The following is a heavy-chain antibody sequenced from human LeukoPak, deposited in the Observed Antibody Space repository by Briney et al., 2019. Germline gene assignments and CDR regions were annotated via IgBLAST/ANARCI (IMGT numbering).Heavy chain of an antibody. CDR2: IVGSGAST. Sequence: GGSLRLSCAASGFTFSSYAMSWVRQAPGKGLEWVSAIVGSGASTYYADSVKGRFTISRDNSKNTLHLQMYSLRAEDTAIYHCAKVRVVGDYNWFFDLWGRGTLVTVSS. J-gene: IGHJ2*01. CDR1: GFTFSSYA. CDR3: AKVRVVGDYNWFFDL. D-gene: IGHD4-17*01. V-gene: IGHV3-23*01.